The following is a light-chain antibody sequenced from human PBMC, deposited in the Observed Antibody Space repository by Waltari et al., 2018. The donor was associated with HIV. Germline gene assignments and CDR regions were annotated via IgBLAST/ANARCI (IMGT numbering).Light chain of an antibody. J-gene: IGLJ3*02. CDR3: CSYAGTWL. CDR2: DVT. CDR1: SSDVGDYNY. Sequence: QSALTQPHSVSGSPGQSVTLSCTGTSSDVGDYNYVSWYQRHPGKAPKLMIYDVTKRPSVVPDRFSGSKSGNTASLTISGLQAEDDAEYYCCSYAGTWLFGGGTKLTVL. V-gene: IGLV2-11*01.